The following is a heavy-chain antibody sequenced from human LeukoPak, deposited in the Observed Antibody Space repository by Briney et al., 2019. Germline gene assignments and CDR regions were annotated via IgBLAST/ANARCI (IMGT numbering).Heavy chain of an antibody. V-gene: IGHV4-39*07. Sequence: SETLSLACAVSGVSINGGNSYWGWIRQSPGAGLEWIGNIYSSGRVYYNPSLQSRVTISMDTSENQFSLKLTSVTAADTAVYYCARKREGPATGIDSWGRGILVTASS. J-gene: IGHJ4*02. CDR2: IYSSGRV. CDR3: ARKREGPATGIDS. D-gene: IGHD2-15*01. CDR1: GVSINGGNSY.